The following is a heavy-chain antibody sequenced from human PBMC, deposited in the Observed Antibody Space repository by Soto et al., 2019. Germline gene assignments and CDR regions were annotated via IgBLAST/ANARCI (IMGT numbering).Heavy chain of an antibody. CDR2: ISHSGNT. CDR3: ASLKGFFDY. Sequence: PGGSLRLSCAASGFTFSSYAMSWIRQPPGKGLEYIGSISHSGNTYFNPSLESRVSIFVDTSKSQVSLRVRSVTAADTAIYYCASLKGFFDYWGPGTMVTVSS. V-gene: IGHV4-38-2*01. J-gene: IGHJ4*02. CDR1: GFTFSSYA.